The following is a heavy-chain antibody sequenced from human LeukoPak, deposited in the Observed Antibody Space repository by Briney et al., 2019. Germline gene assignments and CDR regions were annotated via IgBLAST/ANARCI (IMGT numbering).Heavy chain of an antibody. Sequence: GGSLRLSCAASGFTFSSYSMNWVRQAPGKGLEWVSSISSSSSYIYYADSVKGRFTISRDNAKNSLYLQMNSLRAEDTAVYYCARALLVPAAMPDAFDIWGQGTMVTVSS. CDR1: GFTFSSYS. V-gene: IGHV3-21*01. D-gene: IGHD2-2*01. J-gene: IGHJ3*02. CDR2: ISSSSSYI. CDR3: ARALLVPAAMPDAFDI.